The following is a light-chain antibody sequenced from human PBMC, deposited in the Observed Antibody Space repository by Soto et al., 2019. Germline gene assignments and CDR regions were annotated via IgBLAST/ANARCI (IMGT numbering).Light chain of an antibody. CDR2: GAS. Sequence: EIVLTQSPGTLSWSLGERATLSCRASQSVSQYLVWYQQKPGQAPRLLIYGASSRANGIPDRFSGSGSGTDFTVTINGLEPEDVAVYYCQQYATSARLTFGPGTNVDI. V-gene: IGKV3-20*01. CDR3: QQYATSARLT. J-gene: IGKJ3*01. CDR1: QSVSQY.